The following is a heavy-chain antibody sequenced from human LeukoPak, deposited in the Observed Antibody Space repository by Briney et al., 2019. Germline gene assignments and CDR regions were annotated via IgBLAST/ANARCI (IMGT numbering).Heavy chain of an antibody. D-gene: IGHD3-22*01. CDR1: GGSFSGYY. V-gene: IGHV4-34*01. J-gene: IGHJ6*03. CDR2: INHSGST. CDR3: ARGRYYYDSSGSGYYYYMDV. Sequence: PSETLSLTCAVYGGSFSGYYWSWIRQPPGKGLEWIGEINHSGSTNYNPSLKGRVTISVDTSKNQFSLKLSSVTAADTAVYYCARGRYYYDSSGSGYYYYMDVWGKGTTVTVSS.